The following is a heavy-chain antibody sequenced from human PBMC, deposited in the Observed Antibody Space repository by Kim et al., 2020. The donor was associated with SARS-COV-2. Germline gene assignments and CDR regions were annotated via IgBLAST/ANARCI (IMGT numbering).Heavy chain of an antibody. Sequence: ASVKVSCKASGYTFTSYAMHWVRQAPGQRLEWMGWINAGNGNTKYSQKFQGRVTITRDTSASTAYMELSSLRSEDTAVYYCASGEPGWYSSSWYVGFSSGFDYWGQGTLVTVSS. D-gene: IGHD6-13*01. V-gene: IGHV1-3*01. CDR3: ASGEPGWYSSSWYVGFSSGFDY. J-gene: IGHJ4*02. CDR2: INAGNGNT. CDR1: GYTFTSYA.